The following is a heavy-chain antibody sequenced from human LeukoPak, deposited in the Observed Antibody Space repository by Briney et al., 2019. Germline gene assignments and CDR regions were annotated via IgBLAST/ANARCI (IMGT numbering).Heavy chain of an antibody. CDR3: ARDFRSRTYYDYVWGIMD. J-gene: IGHJ4*02. CDR2: MNPNSGNT. V-gene: IGHV1-8*01. D-gene: IGHD3-16*01. Sequence: ASVKVSCKASGYTFTSYDINWVRQATGQGLEWMGWMNPNSGNTGYAQKFQGRVTMTRNTSISTAYMELSSLRSEDTAVYYCARDFRSRTYYDYVWGIMDWGQGTLVTVSS. CDR1: GYTFTSYD.